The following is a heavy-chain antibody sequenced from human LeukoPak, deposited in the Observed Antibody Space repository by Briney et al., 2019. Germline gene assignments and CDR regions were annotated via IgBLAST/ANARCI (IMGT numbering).Heavy chain of an antibody. CDR3: AKDSLADIDY. D-gene: IGHD3-16*01. J-gene: IGHJ4*02. CDR2: IRHDGSIK. Sequence: GGSLRLSCAASGFIFSTYGMYWVRQAPGKGLEWVAFIRHDGSIKNYADSVKSRSTISRDNSKNTLYLQMNSLRAEDTAVYYCAKDSLADIDYWGQGTLVTVSS. CDR1: GFIFSTYG. V-gene: IGHV3-30*02.